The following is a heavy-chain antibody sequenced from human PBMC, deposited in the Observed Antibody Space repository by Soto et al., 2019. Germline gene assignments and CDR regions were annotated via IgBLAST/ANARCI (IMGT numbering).Heavy chain of an antibody. CDR2: IYYSGST. J-gene: IGHJ5*02. CDR1: GGSISSGGYY. D-gene: IGHD1-1*01. Sequence: SETLSLTCTVSGGSISSGGYYWSWIRQHPGKGLEWIGYIYYSGSTYYNPSLKSRVTISVDTSKNQFSLKLSSVTAADTAVYYCARGEVGTPNWSDPWGQGTLVTVSS. CDR3: ARGEVGTPNWSDP. V-gene: IGHV4-31*03.